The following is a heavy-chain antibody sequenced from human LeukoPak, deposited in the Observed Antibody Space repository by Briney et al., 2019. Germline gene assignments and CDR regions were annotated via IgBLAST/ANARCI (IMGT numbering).Heavy chain of an antibody. CDR3: ARDYRITIFGGDY. D-gene: IGHD3-3*01. CDR1: GGSISSSS. J-gene: IGHJ4*02. V-gene: IGHV3-21*01. Sequence: KPSETLSLTCTVSGGSISSSSYYWGWIRQPPGKGLEWVSSISSSSSYIYYADSVKGRFTISRDNAKNSLYLQMNSLRAEDTAVYYCARDYRITIFGGDYWGQGTLVTVSS. CDR2: ISSSSSYI.